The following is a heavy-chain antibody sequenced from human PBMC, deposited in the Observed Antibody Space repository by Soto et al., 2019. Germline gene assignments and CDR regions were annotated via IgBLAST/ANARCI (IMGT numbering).Heavy chain of an antibody. CDR1: GYTFTSYD. CDR2: RNPNSGNA. V-gene: IGHV1-8*01. Sequence: RASVKVSCEACGYTFTSYDINWVRQATGQGREGMGLRNPNSGNAGYAQRFQGGVTMTRNTSISTAYMELSSPRSEYTAVYYCARIGYCSGGSCCLGSNWFDPWGQGTLVTVS. D-gene: IGHD2-15*01. CDR3: ARIGYCSGGSCCLGSNWFDP. J-gene: IGHJ5*02.